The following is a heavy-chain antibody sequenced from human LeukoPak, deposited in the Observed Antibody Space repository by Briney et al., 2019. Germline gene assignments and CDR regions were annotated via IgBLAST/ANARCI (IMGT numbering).Heavy chain of an antibody. J-gene: IGHJ4*02. D-gene: IGHD3-16*02. CDR3: XXXXXXXXXXXXXSYRNVYYFDY. CDR2: ISGSGGST. CDR1: GFTFSSYA. Sequence: PGGSLRLSCAASGFTFSSYAMSWVRQAPGKGLEWVSAISGSGGSTYYADSVKGRFTISRDNSKNTLYLQMNSLRAEDTAVYYCXXXXXXXXXXXXXSYRNVYYFDYWGQGTLVTVSS. V-gene: IGHV3-23*01.